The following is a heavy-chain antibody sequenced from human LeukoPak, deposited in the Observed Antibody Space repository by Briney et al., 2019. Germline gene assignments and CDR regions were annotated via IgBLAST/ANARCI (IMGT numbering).Heavy chain of an antibody. D-gene: IGHD2-21*02. CDR2: IWYDGGNK. CDR3: ARGLTQIPRLATGLGH. CDR1: GFSFSSYA. J-gene: IGHJ4*02. Sequence: GGSLRLSCAASGFSFSSYATHWVRQAPGKGLEWVAVIWYDGGNKYYADSVKGRFTISRDNSKNTLYLEMNSLRAEDTAVYYCARGLTQIPRLATGLGHWGQGTLVTASS. V-gene: IGHV3-33*01.